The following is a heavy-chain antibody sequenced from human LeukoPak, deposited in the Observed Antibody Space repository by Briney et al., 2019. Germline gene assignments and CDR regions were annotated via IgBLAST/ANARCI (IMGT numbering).Heavy chain of an antibody. J-gene: IGHJ4*02. CDR1: GGSISSSSYY. V-gene: IGHV4-39*01. Sequence: ASETLSLTCTVSGGSISSSSYYWGWIRQPPGMGLEWIGSIYYSGSTYYNPSLKSRVTISVDTSKNQFSLKLSSVTAADTAVYYCARRRYSSSWYDYWGQGTLVTVSS. CDR2: IYYSGST. CDR3: ARRRYSSSWYDY. D-gene: IGHD6-13*01.